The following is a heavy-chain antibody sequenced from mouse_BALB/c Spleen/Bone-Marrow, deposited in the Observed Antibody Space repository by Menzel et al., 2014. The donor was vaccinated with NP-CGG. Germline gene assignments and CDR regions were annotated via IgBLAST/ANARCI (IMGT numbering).Heavy chain of an antibody. Sequence: VHLVESGAEPVKPGASVKLSCKASGYTFTNYYMYWLKQRPGQGLEWIGEINSSNGNTHFNENFRNKATLTVDKSSSTAYMQLSSLTAENSAVYYCTRWANWDVWYFDVWGAGTTVTVSS. CDR2: INSSNGNT. J-gene: IGHJ1*01. CDR1: GYTFTNYY. CDR3: TRWANWDVWYFDV. D-gene: IGHD4-1*01. V-gene: IGHV1S81*02.